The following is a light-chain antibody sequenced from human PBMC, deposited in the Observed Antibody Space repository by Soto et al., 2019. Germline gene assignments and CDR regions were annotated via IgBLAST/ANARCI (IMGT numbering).Light chain of an antibody. CDR2: GPS. CDR1: QSVSSNY. J-gene: IGKJ2*01. V-gene: IGKV3-20*01. Sequence: ENVFTQSPGTLSLSPGERAPPSCRASQSVSSNYLAWYQQKPGQAPRLLIYGPSSRATGIPDRFSGSGSGTDFTLTISRLEPEDFAVYYCQLYITSPPGYTFGQGTKVDIK. CDR3: QLYITSPPGYT.